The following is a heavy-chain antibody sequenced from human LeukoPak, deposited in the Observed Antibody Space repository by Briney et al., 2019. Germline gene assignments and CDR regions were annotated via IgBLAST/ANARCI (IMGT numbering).Heavy chain of an antibody. CDR1: GGSINNRSYY. D-gene: IGHD5-24*01. CDR3: ARDGYKFYYYYGMDV. Sequence: SETLSLTCTVSGGSINNRSYYWGWIRRPPGKGLEWIGSIYYSGSTNYNPSLKSRVTISVDTSKNQFSLKLSSWTAADTAVYYCARDGYKFYYYYGMDVWGQGTTVTVSS. CDR2: IYYSGST. J-gene: IGHJ6*02. V-gene: IGHV4-39*01.